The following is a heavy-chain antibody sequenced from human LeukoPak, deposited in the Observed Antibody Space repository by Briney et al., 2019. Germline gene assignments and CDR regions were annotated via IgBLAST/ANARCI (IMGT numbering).Heavy chain of an antibody. CDR1: GGSISSGGYY. CDR2: IYYSGST. D-gene: IGHD3-3*01. Sequence: SETLSLTCIVSGGSISSGGYYWSWIRRPPGRGLEWFGYIYYSGSTYYNPSLKSRVTISVDTSKNQFSLKLSSVTAADTAVYYCAREARITIFGVVIPDAFDIWGQGTMVTVSS. CDR3: AREARITIFGVVIPDAFDI. V-gene: IGHV4-31*03. J-gene: IGHJ3*02.